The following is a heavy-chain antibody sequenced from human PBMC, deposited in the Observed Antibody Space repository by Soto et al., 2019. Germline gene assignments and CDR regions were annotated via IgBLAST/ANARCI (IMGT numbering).Heavy chain of an antibody. Sequence: PGGSLRLSCAASGFTFSSYGMHWVRQAPGKGLEWVAVIWYDGGSTYYADSVKGRFTISRDNSKNTLYLQMSSLGAEDTAVYYCVKAPSGSQWGYYYGMDVWGQGTTVTVSS. CDR2: IWYDGGST. D-gene: IGHD6-19*01. CDR1: GFTFSSYG. CDR3: VKAPSGSQWGYYYGMDV. J-gene: IGHJ6*02. V-gene: IGHV3-30*02.